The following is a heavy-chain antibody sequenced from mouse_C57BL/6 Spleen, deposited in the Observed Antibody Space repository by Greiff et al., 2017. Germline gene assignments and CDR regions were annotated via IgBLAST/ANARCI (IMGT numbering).Heavy chain of an antibody. CDR2: IYPSESET. CDR1: GYTFTSYW. CDR3: ASSGTGDY. J-gene: IGHJ2*01. Sequence: QVQLQQPGAELVRPGSSVKLSCKASGYTFTSYWMDWVKQRPGQGLEWIGNIYPSESETHYNQKFKDKATLTVDKSSSTAYMQLSSLTSEDSAVYYCASSGTGDYWGQGTTLTVSS. D-gene: IGHD3-3*01. V-gene: IGHV1-61*01.